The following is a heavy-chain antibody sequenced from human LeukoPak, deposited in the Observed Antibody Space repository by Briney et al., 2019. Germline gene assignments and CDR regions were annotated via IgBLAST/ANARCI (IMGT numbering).Heavy chain of an antibody. V-gene: IGHV3-66*04. CDR3: ARHPSAAAAFHDY. Sequence: GGSLRLSCAASGFTVSSNYMSWVRQAPGKGLEWVSVIYSGGSTYYADSVKGRFTISRDNSKNTLYLQMNSLRAEDTAVYYCARHPSAAAAFHDYWGQGTLVTVSS. CDR1: GFTVSSNY. J-gene: IGHJ4*02. CDR2: IYSGGST. D-gene: IGHD2-2*01.